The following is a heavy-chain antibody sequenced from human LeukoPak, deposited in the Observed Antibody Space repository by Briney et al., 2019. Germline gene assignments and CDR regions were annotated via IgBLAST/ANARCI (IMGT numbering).Heavy chain of an antibody. D-gene: IGHD4-23*01. CDR3: ARDQRHRVFGRQWGVGNPNWFDP. V-gene: IGHV4-39*07. CDR2: IYYSGST. CDR1: GGSISSSSYY. J-gene: IGHJ5*02. Sequence: SETLSLTCTVSGGSISSSSYYWGWIRQPPGKGLEWIGSIYYSGSTYYNPSLKSRVTVSVDTSKNQFSLKLSSVTAADTAVYYCARDQRHRVFGRQWGVGNPNWFDPWGQGTLVTVSS.